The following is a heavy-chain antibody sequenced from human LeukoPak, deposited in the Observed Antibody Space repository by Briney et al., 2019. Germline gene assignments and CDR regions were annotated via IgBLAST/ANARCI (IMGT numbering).Heavy chain of an antibody. Sequence: SETLSLTCTVSGGSISSSSYYWGWVRQPPGKGLEWVGQIYYRGTPNYNPSLGGRVTISIDTSENQFSLKLNSVTAADTAIYYCAAESERWLLRTWGQGTLVTVSS. CDR3: AAESERWLLRT. V-gene: IGHV4-61*05. J-gene: IGHJ5*02. CDR2: IYYRGTP. CDR1: GGSISSSSYY. D-gene: IGHD6-19*01.